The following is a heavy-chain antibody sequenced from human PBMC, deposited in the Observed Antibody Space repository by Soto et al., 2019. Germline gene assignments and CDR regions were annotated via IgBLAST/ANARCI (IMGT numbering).Heavy chain of an antibody. CDR3: ARAPPKPRIHFDY. J-gene: IGHJ4*02. D-gene: IGHD5-18*01. Sequence: ASVKVSCKASGYTFTGYYMHWVRQAPGQGLEWMGWINPNSGGTNYAQKFQGWVTMTRDTSISTAYMELSRLRSDDTAVYYCARAPPKPRIHFDYWGQGTLVTVSS. CDR2: INPNSGGT. CDR1: GYTFTGYY. V-gene: IGHV1-2*04.